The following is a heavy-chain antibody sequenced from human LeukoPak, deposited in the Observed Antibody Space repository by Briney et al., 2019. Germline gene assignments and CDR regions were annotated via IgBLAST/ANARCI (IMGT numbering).Heavy chain of an antibody. CDR2: ISSSSSYI. J-gene: IGHJ3*02. CDR1: GFTFSSYS. D-gene: IGHD3-10*01. CDR3: ARGLMVRGILAGFDI. Sequence: KPGGSLRLSCAASGFTFSSYSMNWVRQAPGKGLEWVSSISSSSSYIYYADSVKGRFTISRDNAKNSLYLQMNSLRAEDTAVYYCARGLMVRGILAGFDIWGQGTMVTVSS. V-gene: IGHV3-21*01.